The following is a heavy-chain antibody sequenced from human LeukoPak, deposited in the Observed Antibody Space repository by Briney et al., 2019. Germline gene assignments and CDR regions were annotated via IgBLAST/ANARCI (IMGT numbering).Heavy chain of an antibody. D-gene: IGHD6-13*01. CDR2: IYYSGST. Sequence: SETLSLTCTVSGGSISSSSYYWGWIRQPPGKGLEWIGSIYYSGSTYYNPSLKSRVTISVDTSKNQFSLKLSSVTAADTAVYYCVRLSSSWPRLDYWGQGTLVTVSS. CDR3: VRLSSSWPRLDY. CDR1: GGSISSSSYY. J-gene: IGHJ4*02. V-gene: IGHV4-39*01.